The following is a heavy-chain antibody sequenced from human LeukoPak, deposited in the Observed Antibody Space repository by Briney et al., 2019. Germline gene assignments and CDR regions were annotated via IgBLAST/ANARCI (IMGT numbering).Heavy chain of an antibody. D-gene: IGHD4/OR15-4a*01. CDR2: ISSGGLTI. V-gene: IGHV3-48*04. J-gene: IGHJ4*02. Sequence: GGSLRLSCAASGFTFSTYTFNWVRQAPGKGLEWLSYISSGGLTIFYADSVKGRFTISRDNTKNAIYLDMTNLRAEDTAVYYCARDFDYGDYIDFWGQGTLVAVSS. CDR3: ARDFDYGDYIDF. CDR1: GFTFSTYT.